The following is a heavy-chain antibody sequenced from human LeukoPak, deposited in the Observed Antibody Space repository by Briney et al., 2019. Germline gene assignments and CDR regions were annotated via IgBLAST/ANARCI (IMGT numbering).Heavy chain of an antibody. CDR1: GFTFSSYG. CDR3: AKDLSYEAPTFDY. V-gene: IGHV3-30*18. CDR2: ISYDGSNK. J-gene: IGHJ4*02. D-gene: IGHD2-8*01. Sequence: GGSLRLSCAASGFTFSSYGMHWVRQAPGKGLEWVAVISYDGSNKYYADSVKGRFTISRDNSKNTLYLQMNSLRAEDTAVYYCAKDLSYEAPTFDYWGQGTLVTVSS.